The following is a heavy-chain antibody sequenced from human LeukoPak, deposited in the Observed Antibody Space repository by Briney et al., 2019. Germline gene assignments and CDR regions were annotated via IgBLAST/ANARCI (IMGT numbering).Heavy chain of an antibody. D-gene: IGHD4-11*01. J-gene: IGHJ6*02. CDR2: IYYSWST. CDR1: GGSFSGYY. V-gene: IGHV4-59*01. Sequence: SETLSLTCAGYGGSFSGYYWSWIRQPPGKGLAWIGSIYYSWSTPYTPSPKSRVTIAVDPSKKQSSLKLSSVTAADTAVYYCARSTTGVDYYYYYGMDVWGQGTTVTVSS. CDR3: ARSTTGVDYYYYYGMDV.